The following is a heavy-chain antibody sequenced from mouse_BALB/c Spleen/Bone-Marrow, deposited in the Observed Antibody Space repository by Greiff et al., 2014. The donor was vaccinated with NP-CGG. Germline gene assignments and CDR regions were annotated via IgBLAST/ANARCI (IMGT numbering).Heavy chain of an antibody. CDR2: ISYGGNYC. V-gene: IGHV5-4*02. D-gene: IGHD2-10*02. CDR1: GFTFSDYF. CDR3: ARSKGKYGAMDY. J-gene: IGHJ4*01. Sequence: DVQLEESGGGLVKPGGSLKLSCAASGFTFSDYFIYWVRQTPGKRLEWVGIISYGGNYCYYPDSVKGRFTISRDNAKNNLYLQMSSLKSEDTAMYYCARSKGKYGAMDYWGQGTSVTVFS.